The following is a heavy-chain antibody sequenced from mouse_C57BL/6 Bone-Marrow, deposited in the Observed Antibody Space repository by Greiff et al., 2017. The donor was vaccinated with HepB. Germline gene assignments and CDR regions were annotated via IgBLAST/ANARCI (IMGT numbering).Heavy chain of an antibody. Sequence: VQLQESGAELARPGASVKLSCKASGYTFTSYGISWVKQRPGQGLDGIGEIYPRSGNTYYNEKFKGKATLTADKSSSTAYMELRSLTSEDSAVYFCARSSCYYAMDYWGQGTSVTVSS. CDR1: GYTFTSYG. CDR2: IYPRSGNT. J-gene: IGHJ4*01. CDR3: ARSSCYYAMDY. V-gene: IGHV1-81*01.